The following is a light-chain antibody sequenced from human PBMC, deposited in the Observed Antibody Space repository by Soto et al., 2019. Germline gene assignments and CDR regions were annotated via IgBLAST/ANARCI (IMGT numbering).Light chain of an antibody. Sequence: HSPVAVATSKGERATIRCKSSQSVLYSSNNKNYLAWYQQKPGQPPKLLIYWASTRESGVPDRFSGSGSGTDFTLTISSLQAEDVAVYYCQQYDSTPRTSGQ. J-gene: IGKJ1*01. V-gene: IGKV4-1*01. CDR1: QSVLYSSNNKNY. CDR3: QQYDSTPRT. CDR2: WAS.